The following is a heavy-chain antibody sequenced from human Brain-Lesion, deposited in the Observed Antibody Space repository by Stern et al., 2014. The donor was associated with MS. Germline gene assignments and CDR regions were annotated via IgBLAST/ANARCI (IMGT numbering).Heavy chain of an antibody. D-gene: IGHD1-14*01. CDR2: ISWNSGTI. CDR1: GFTFDDYA. V-gene: IGHV3-9*01. J-gene: IGHJ4*02. Sequence: VQLGQSGGDLVQPGRSLRLSWAAFGFTFDDYAMHWVRKAPGKGLEWVAGISWNSGTIGYSDSVKGRFTTSRDNAYSSLYLQMNSLRPEDTALYYCARDITGSSAYFAYWGQGTLVTVSS. CDR3: ARDITGSSAYFAY.